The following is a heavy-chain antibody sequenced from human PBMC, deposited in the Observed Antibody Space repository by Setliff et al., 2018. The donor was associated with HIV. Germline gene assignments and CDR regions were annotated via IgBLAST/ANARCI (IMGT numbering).Heavy chain of an antibody. CDR1: GYTLTNYA. V-gene: IGHV1-3*01. J-gene: IGHJ4*02. CDR3: TRAMGATTGFHDY. Sequence: ASVKVSCKASGYTLTNYAMHWVRQAPGQRLEWMGCINAGNDNTKYSQNFQGRVTITKDTSASTVYMELSSLRSEDTALYYCTRAMGATTGFHDYWGQGTLVTVS. D-gene: IGHD1-26*01. CDR2: INAGNDNT.